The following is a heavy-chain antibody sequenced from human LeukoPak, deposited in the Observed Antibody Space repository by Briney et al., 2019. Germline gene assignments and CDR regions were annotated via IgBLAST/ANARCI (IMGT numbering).Heavy chain of an antibody. CDR3: TTGVEWELPYYFDY. D-gene: IGHD1-26*01. Sequence: GGSLRLSCAASGFTFSNAWMSWVRQAPGKGLEWVGRIKSKTDGGTTDYAAPVKGRFTISRDDSKNTLYLQMNSLKTEDTAVYYCTTGVEWELPYYFDYWGQGTLVTVSS. J-gene: IGHJ4*02. V-gene: IGHV3-15*01. CDR2: IKSKTDGGTT. CDR1: GFTFSNAW.